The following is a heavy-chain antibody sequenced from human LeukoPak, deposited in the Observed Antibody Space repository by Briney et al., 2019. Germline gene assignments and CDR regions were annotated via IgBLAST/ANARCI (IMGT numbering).Heavy chain of an antibody. D-gene: IGHD3-22*01. CDR3: ATDKKYYYDSSGYYFVRVY. Sequence: VASVKVSCKVSGYTLTELSMHWVRQAPGKGLEWMGGFDPEDGETIYAQKFQGRVTMTEDTSTDTAYMELSSLRSEDTAVYYCATDKKYYYDSSGYYFVRVYWGQGTLVTVSS. J-gene: IGHJ4*02. CDR2: FDPEDGET. CDR1: GYTLTELS. V-gene: IGHV1-24*01.